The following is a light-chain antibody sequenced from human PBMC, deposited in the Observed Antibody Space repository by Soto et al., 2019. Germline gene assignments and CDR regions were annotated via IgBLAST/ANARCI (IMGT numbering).Light chain of an antibody. CDR2: DAS. CDR3: QQYNSYSPYT. CDR1: QSISSW. V-gene: IGKV1-5*01. J-gene: IGKJ2*01. Sequence: DIQMTQSPSTLSASVGDRVTITCRASQSISSWLAWYQQKPGKAPKLLIYDASSLESGVPSRFSGSGSGTEITLTISSLQPDDFATNYCQQYNSYSPYTFGQGTKLEIK.